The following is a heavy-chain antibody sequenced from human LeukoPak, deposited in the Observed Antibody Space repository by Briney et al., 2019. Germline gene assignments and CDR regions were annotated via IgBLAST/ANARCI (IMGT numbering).Heavy chain of an antibody. J-gene: IGHJ1*01. CDR3: ATYAGSSSKYFQH. D-gene: IGHD3-10*01. Sequence: GESLKISCKGSGYTFTNYWIGWVRQMPGKGLEWMGIIYPRDSDTRYSPSFQGQVTISADKSISTAYLHWSSLKASDTAIYYCATYAGSSSKYFQHWGQGTLVTVSS. CDR1: GYTFTNYW. V-gene: IGHV5-51*01. CDR2: IYPRDSDT.